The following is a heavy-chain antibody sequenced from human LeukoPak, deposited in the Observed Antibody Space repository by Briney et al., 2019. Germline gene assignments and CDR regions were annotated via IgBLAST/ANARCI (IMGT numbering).Heavy chain of an antibody. V-gene: IGHV3-21*04. D-gene: IGHD3-9*01. CDR2: ISSSSSYI. CDR3: ARSAVNYDILTGHYYYYGMDV. J-gene: IGHJ6*02. CDR1: GFTFSDYS. Sequence: GGSLRLSCAASGFTFSDYSMNWVRQAPGKGLEWVSSISSSSSYIYYADSVKGRFTISRDNAKNSLYLQMNSLRAEDTAVYYCARSAVNYDILTGHYYYYGMDVWGQGTTVTVSS.